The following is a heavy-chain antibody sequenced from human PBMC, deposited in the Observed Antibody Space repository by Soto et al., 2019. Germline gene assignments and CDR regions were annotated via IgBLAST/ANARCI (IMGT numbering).Heavy chain of an antibody. V-gene: IGHV3-48*03. CDR3: AREGRVGGIDY. Sequence: PGGSLRLSCAASGFTFSIHEMNWVRQAPGKGLEWVSYISSIGVATYYADSVKGRFTISRDNAKNSLYLQMSSLRAEDTAVYYCAREGRVGGIDYWGQGTPVTVSS. CDR2: ISSIGVAT. J-gene: IGHJ4*02. D-gene: IGHD6-19*01. CDR1: GFTFSIHE.